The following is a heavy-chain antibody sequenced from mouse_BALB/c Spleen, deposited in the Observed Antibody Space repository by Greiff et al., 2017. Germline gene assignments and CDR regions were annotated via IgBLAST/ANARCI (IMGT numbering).Heavy chain of an antibody. V-gene: IGHV1-7*01. CDR2: INPSTGYT. D-gene: IGHD3-2*01. CDR1: GYTFTSYW. J-gene: IGHJ2*01. Sequence: VQLQESGAELAKPGASVKMSCKASGYTFTSYWMHWVKQRPGQGLEWIGYINPSTGYTEYNQKFKDKATLTADKSSSTAYMQLISLTSEDSAVYYCARWGRQAYYFDYWGQGTTLTVSS. CDR3: ARWGRQAYYFDY.